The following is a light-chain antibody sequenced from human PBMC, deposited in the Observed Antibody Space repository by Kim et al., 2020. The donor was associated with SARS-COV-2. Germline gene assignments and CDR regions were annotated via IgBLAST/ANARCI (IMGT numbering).Light chain of an antibody. J-gene: IGKJ1*01. CDR3: QQSYTSPWT. CDR1: HSISRY. Sequence: ASVGDRVTITCRASHSISRYLNWYQEKPGKAPKLLIYGAFSLQSGVPSRFSGSGSGTDFNFTISSLQPEDFATYFCQQSYTSPWTFGQGTKVEIK. V-gene: IGKV1-39*01. CDR2: GAF.